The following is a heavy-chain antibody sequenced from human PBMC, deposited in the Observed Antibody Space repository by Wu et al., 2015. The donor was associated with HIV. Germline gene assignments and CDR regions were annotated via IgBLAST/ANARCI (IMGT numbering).Heavy chain of an antibody. CDR3: ARAKTKNYYDSSGYYSKAFDI. J-gene: IGHJ3*02. CDR1: GYTFSNYY. V-gene: IGHV1-8*02. Sequence: QLQLMQSGAEVKKPGASVSVSCKAFGYTFSNYYMHWVRQATGQGLEWMGWMNPNSGNTGYAQKFQGRVTMTRNTSISTAYMELSSLRSEDTAVYYCARAKTKNYYDSSGYYSKAFDIWGQGTMVTVSS. D-gene: IGHD3-22*01. CDR2: MNPNSGNT.